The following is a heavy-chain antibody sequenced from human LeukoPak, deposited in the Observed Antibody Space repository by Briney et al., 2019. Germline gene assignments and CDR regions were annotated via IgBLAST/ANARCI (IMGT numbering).Heavy chain of an antibody. CDR1: GYTFTSYG. CDR2: ISAYNGNT. D-gene: IGHD3-22*01. J-gene: IGHJ4*02. Sequence: SVKVSCKASGYTFTSYGISWVRQAPGQGLEWMGWISAYNGNTNYAQKLQGRVTMTTDTSTSTAYMELRSLRSDDTAVYYCASWPYYYDSSGYPLGYFDYWGQGTLVTVSS. V-gene: IGHV1-18*01. CDR3: ASWPYYYDSSGYPLGYFDY.